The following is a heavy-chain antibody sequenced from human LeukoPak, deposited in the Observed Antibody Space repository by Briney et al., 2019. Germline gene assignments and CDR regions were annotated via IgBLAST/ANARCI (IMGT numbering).Heavy chain of an antibody. V-gene: IGHV4-34*01. CDR1: GGSFSGYY. J-gene: IGHJ4*02. Sequence: PSETLSLTCAVSGGSFSGYYWSWIRQPPGKGLEWIGEINHSGSTNYNPSLKSRVTISVDTSKNQFSLKLSSVTAADSAVYYCARQAQQLPYYFDYWGQGTLVTVSS. CDR2: INHSGST. CDR3: ARQAQQLPYYFDY. D-gene: IGHD6-13*01.